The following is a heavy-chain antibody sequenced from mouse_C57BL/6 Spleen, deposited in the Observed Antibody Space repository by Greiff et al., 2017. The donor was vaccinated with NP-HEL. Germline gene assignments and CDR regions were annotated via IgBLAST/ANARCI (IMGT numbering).Heavy chain of an antibody. CDR3: ARKASNWDYAMDY. CDR2: INPNNGGT. D-gene: IGHD4-1*01. Sequence: VQLQQSGPELVKPGASVKISCKASGYTFTDYYMNWVKQSHGKSLEWIGDINPNNGGTSYNQKFKGKATLTVDKASSTAYMELRSLTSEDSAVYYCARKASNWDYAMDYWGQGTSVTVSS. CDR1: GYTFTDYY. J-gene: IGHJ4*01. V-gene: IGHV1-26*01.